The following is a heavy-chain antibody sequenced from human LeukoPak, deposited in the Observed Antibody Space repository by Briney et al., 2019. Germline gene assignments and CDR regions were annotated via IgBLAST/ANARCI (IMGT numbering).Heavy chain of an antibody. D-gene: IGHD7-27*01. V-gene: IGHV4-4*02. CDR1: GVSIISNNW. Sequence: SETLSLTCAVSGVSIISNNWRSWVRQPPGKGLEWIGEIFYSGSTNYNPSLKSRVTMSIDKSQNQVSLRLNSVTAADTAIYFCAKTLNWAFDYWGPGILVTVSS. CDR3: AKTLNWAFDY. CDR2: IFYSGST. J-gene: IGHJ4*02.